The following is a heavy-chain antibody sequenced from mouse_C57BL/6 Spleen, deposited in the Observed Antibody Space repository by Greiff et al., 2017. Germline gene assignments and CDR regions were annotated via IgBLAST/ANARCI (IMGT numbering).Heavy chain of an antibody. Sequence: VQLKESGAELVRPGASVKLSCTASGFNIKDYYMHWVKQRPEQGLEWIGRIDPEDGDTESAPKFQGKATMTADTSSNKAYLQLSSLTSEDTAVYYWTTEGSSFCDDWGQGTTLTVSS. CDR2: IDPEDGDT. J-gene: IGHJ2*01. V-gene: IGHV14-1*01. D-gene: IGHD1-1*01. CDR3: TTEGSSFCDD. CDR1: GFNIKDYY.